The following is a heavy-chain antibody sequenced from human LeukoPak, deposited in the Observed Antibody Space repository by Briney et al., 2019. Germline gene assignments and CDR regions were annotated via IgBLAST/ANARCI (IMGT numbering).Heavy chain of an antibody. D-gene: IGHD2-15*01. CDR1: GFTFSSYS. CDR3: ARDLLGQWGFVDY. Sequence: GGSLRLSCAASGFTFSSYSMNWVRQAPGKGLEWVSSISSSSSYLYYADSVKGRFTISRDNAKNSLYLQMNSLRAEDTAVYYCARDLLGQWGFVDYWGQGTLVTVSS. V-gene: IGHV3-21*01. J-gene: IGHJ4*02. CDR2: ISSSSSYL.